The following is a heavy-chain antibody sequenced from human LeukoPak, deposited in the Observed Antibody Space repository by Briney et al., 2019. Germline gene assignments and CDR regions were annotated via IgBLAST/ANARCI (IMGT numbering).Heavy chain of an antibody. CDR3: ARAYKSSTYNWFDP. V-gene: IGHV3-53*04. CDR1: GFPLKRNY. CDR2: IYSGGST. Sequence: GGALEPSCAASGFPLKRNYMSWVRPAPGKGLGGVSVIYSGGSTYYADSVKGRFTISRHNSKNTLYLQMNSLRAEDTAVYYCARAYKSSTYNWFDPWGQGTLVTVSS. D-gene: IGHD1-14*01. J-gene: IGHJ5*02.